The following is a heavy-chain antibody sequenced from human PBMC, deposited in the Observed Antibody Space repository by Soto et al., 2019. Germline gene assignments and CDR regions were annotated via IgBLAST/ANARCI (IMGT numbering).Heavy chain of an antibody. J-gene: IGHJ4*02. V-gene: IGHV1-18*01. Sequence: QVPLVQSGGEVKKPGASVTVSCKASGYTFTSYGISWVRQAPGQGLEWMGGISVYNGNTNNAQRFQGRVTMTTDTSTSTAYMELRSLRSDDTAVYYCARATSEGGVNYFDYWGQGTLVTVSS. D-gene: IGHD3-16*01. CDR2: ISVYNGNT. CDR1: GYTFTSYG. CDR3: ARATSEGGVNYFDY.